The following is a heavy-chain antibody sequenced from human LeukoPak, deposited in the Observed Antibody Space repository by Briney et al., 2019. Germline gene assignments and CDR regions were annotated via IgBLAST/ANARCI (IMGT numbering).Heavy chain of an antibody. D-gene: IGHD1-26*01. Sequence: SETLSLTCAVSGYSISSGYYWGWIRQPPGKGLEWIGSIYHSGSTYYNPSLKSRVTISVDTSKNQFSLKLSSVTAADTAVYYCARSKYSGSYGDWGQGILVTVSS. CDR2: IYHSGST. CDR3: ARSKYSGSYGD. J-gene: IGHJ4*02. CDR1: GYSISSGYY. V-gene: IGHV4-38-2*01.